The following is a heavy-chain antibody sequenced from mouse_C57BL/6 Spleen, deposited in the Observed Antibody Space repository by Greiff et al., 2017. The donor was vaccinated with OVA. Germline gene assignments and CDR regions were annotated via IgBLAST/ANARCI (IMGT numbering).Heavy chain of an antibody. D-gene: IGHD4-1*01. CDR3: ARGGLGRESYAMDY. CDR2: ISYDGSN. J-gene: IGHJ4*01. CDR1: GYSITSGYY. V-gene: IGHV3-6*01. Sequence: ESGPGLVKPSQSLSLTCSVTGYSITSGYYCNWIRQLPGNKLEWMGYISYDGSNNYNPSLKNRISVTRDTSKNQFFLKMNSVTTEDADTYDCARGGLGRESYAMDYWGQGTSVTVSS.